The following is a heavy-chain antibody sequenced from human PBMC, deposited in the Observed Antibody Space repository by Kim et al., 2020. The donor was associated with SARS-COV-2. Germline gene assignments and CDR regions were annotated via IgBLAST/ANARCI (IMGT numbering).Heavy chain of an antibody. Sequence: TYYREGFQGRVTMTTDTSTSTAYMELRSLRSDDTAVYFCARGGGGYYFDLWGRGTLVTVSS. CDR3: ARGGGGYYFDL. V-gene: IGHV1-18*01. CDR2: T. J-gene: IGHJ2*01. D-gene: IGHD5-12*01.